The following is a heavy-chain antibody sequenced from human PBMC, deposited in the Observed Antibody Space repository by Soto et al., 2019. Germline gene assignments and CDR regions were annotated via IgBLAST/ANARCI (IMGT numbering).Heavy chain of an antibody. CDR3: ATSNTTCPGLYS. CDR2: ISHSGLR. J-gene: IGHJ5*02. V-gene: IGHV4-59*01. Sequence: QVQLQESGPGLVKPSETLSLTCIVSGVSISSGYCTWIRQSPGKGLEWIGYISHSGLRHYRASLQSRLTMSVETSTNQFSLNLTSVNAAETAIYYCATSNTTCPGLYSWGQGTLVTVSS. CDR1: GVSISSGY. D-gene: IGHD6-19*01.